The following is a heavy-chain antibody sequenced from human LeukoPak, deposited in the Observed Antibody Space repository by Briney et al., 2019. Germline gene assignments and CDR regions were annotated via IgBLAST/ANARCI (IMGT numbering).Heavy chain of an antibody. D-gene: IGHD1-26*01. CDR1: GFTFSAYS. CDR3: ARAEYVSGSDY. J-gene: IGHJ4*02. V-gene: IGHV3-48*04. Sequence: PGGSLRLSCAGSGFTFSAYSMNWVRQAPGKGLEWGSYISSSSSSIYYADSVKARSTISRDNAEDSLYLHMNSLRAEDTAVYYCARAEYVSGSDYWGQGTLVVVSS. CDR2: ISSSSSSI.